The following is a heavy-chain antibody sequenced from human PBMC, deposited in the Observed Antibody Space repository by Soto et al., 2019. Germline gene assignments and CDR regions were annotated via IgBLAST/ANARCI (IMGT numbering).Heavy chain of an antibody. J-gene: IGHJ5*02. CDR2: INAGNGNT. D-gene: IGHD3-10*01. V-gene: IGHV1-3*01. Sequence: ASVKVSCKASGYTFTSYAMHWVRQAPGQRQEWMGWINAGNGNTKYSQKFQGRVTITGDTSASTAYMELSSLRSEDTAVYYCARETARYYGSGSYFPNWFDPWGQGTLVTVSS. CDR1: GYTFTSYA. CDR3: ARETARYYGSGSYFPNWFDP.